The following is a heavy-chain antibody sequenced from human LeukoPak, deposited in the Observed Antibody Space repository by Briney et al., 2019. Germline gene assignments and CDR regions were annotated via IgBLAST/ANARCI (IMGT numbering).Heavy chain of an antibody. D-gene: IGHD6-19*01. CDR3: ERDLAVEVFDY. J-gene: IGHJ4*02. CDR2: IKQDGSEK. V-gene: IGHV3-7*03. Sequence: GGSLRLSCAASGFTFSSYWMSWVRQAPGKGLEWVANIKQDGSEKYYVDSVKGRFTISRDNAKNSLYLQMNSLRAEDTAVYYCERDLAVEVFDYWGQGTLVTVSS. CDR1: GFTFSSYW.